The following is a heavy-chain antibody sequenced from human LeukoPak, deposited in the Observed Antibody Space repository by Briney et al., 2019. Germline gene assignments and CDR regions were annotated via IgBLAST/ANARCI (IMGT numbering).Heavy chain of an antibody. CDR2: ISSSGSTI. Sequence: GGSLRLSCSASGFTFSSYEMNWVRQAPGKGLEWVSYISSSGSTIYYADSVKGRFTISRDNAKNSLYLQMNSLRAEDTAVYYCARGRMDYYDSSGYYWGQRTLVSVSS. J-gene: IGHJ4*02. D-gene: IGHD3-22*01. V-gene: IGHV3-48*03. CDR1: GFTFSSYE. CDR3: ARGRMDYYDSSGYY.